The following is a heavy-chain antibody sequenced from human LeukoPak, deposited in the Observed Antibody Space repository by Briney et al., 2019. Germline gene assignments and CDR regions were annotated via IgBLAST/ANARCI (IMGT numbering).Heavy chain of an antibody. CDR2: IYYSGTT. V-gene: IGHV4-39*07. CDR1: GGSISSSPYY. Sequence: SETLSLTCTVSGGSISSSPYYWGWIRQPPGKGLEWIGSIYYSGTTHYSPSLERRVTISVDTSKNQFSLKLASVTAADTAVYYCARDQGGELLERKDYWGQGTLVTVSS. CDR3: ARDQGGELLERKDY. D-gene: IGHD3-10*01. J-gene: IGHJ4*02.